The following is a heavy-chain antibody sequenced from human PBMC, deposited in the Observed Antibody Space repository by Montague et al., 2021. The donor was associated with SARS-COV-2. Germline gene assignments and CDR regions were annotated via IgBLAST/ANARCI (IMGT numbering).Heavy chain of an antibody. J-gene: IGHJ4*02. CDR3: ARDRGVQYQLQMPFYFDY. CDR1: GGSFSGYH. D-gene: IGHD2-2*01. Sequence: SETLSLTCAVYGGSFSGYHWSWIRQPPGKGLEWIGEIYHSGSTNYNPSLKSRVTISVDTSKNQFSLRLSSVTAADTAVYYCARDRGVQYQLQMPFYFDYWGQGTLVTVSS. CDR2: IYHSGST. V-gene: IGHV4-34*01.